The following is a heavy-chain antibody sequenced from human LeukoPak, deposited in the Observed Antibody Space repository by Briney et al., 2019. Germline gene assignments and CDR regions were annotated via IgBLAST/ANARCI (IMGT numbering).Heavy chain of an antibody. CDR1: GYTFTGYY. D-gene: IGHD2-2*02. CDR3: ARVRRYCSSTSCYISWFDP. CDR2: INPNSGGT. J-gene: IGHJ5*02. V-gene: IGHV1-2*02. Sequence: APVKVSCKASGYTFTGYYMHWVRQAPGQGLEWMGWINPNSGGTNYAQKFQGRVTMTRDTSISTAYMELSRLRSDDTAVYYCARVRRYCSSTSCYISWFDPWGQGTLVTVSS.